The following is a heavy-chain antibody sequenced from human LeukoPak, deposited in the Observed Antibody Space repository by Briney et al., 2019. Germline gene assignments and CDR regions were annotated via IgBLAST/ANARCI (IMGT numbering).Heavy chain of an antibody. J-gene: IGHJ4*02. Sequence: PSETLSLTCAVYGGSFSGYYWSWIRQPPGKGLEWIGEINHSGSTNYNPSLKSRVTISVDTSKNQFSLKLSSVTAADTAVYYCARCHPSVLDTAMATYYFDYWGQGTLVTVSS. CDR3: ARCHPSVLDTAMATYYFDY. CDR1: GGSFSGYY. V-gene: IGHV4-34*01. CDR2: INHSGST. D-gene: IGHD5-18*01.